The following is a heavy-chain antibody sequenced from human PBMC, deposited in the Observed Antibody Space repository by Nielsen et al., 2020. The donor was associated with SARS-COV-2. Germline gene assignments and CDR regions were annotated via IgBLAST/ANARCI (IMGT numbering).Heavy chain of an antibody. V-gene: IGHV3-53*01. Sequence: GESLKISCAASEFTVSSNSMSWVRQAPGKGLEWVSLIHSGGSTNYADSVKGRFTISRDNSKNTLYLQMNSLRGEDTAVYYCARVGAVASWYFDLWGRGTLVTVSS. J-gene: IGHJ2*01. CDR2: IHSGGST. D-gene: IGHD6-19*01. CDR1: EFTVSSNS. CDR3: ARVGAVASWYFDL.